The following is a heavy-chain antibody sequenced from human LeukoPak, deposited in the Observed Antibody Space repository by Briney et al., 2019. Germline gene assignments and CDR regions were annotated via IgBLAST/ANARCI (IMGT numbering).Heavy chain of an antibody. D-gene: IGHD3-3*01. CDR3: ARDFFDFWSGSWV. V-gene: IGHV3-53*01. J-gene: IGHJ4*01. CDR1: GFNVRTSY. CDR2: IFRDGST. Sequence: PGGSLRLSCAVSGFNVRTSYMSWVRQAPGKGLGWVSVIFRDGSTYYGDSVRGRFSISRDNSKNMVYLQMNNLRAEDTAVYFCARDFFDFWSGSWVWGQGTLVTVSS.